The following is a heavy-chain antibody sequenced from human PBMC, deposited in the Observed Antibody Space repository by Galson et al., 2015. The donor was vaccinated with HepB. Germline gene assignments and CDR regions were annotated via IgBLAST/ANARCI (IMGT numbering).Heavy chain of an antibody. V-gene: IGHV3-21*04. CDR3: ARLIAAAGEFDY. CDR2: ISSSSSYI. CDR1: GFTFSSYS. Sequence: SLRLSCAASGFTFSSYSMNWVRQAPGKGLEWVSSISSSSSYIYYADSVKGRFTISRDNSKNTLYLQMNSLRAEDTAVYYCARLIAAAGEFDYWGQGTLVTVSS. D-gene: IGHD6-13*01. J-gene: IGHJ4*02.